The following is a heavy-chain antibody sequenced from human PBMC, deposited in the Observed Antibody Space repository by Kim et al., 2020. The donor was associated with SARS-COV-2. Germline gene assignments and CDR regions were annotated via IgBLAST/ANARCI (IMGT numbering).Heavy chain of an antibody. CDR3: ARSTYYDFWSGYYGYMDV. D-gene: IGHD3-3*01. J-gene: IGHJ6*03. Sequence: GGSLRLSCAASGFTFSSYEMNWVRQAPGKGLEWVSYISSSGSTIYYADSVKGRFTISRDNAKNSLYLQMNSLRAEDTAVYYCARSTYYDFWSGYYGYMDVWGKGTTVTVSS. V-gene: IGHV3-48*03. CDR1: GFTFSSYE. CDR2: ISSSGSTI.